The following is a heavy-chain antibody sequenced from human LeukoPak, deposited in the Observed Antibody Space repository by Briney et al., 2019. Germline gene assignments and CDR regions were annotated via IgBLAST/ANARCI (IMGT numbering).Heavy chain of an antibody. J-gene: IGHJ4*02. CDR1: GFTFSDYY. Sequence: GGSLRLSCAASGFTFSDYYMSWIRQAPGKGLEWVSYISSSSSYTNYADSVKGRFTISRDNAKNSLYLQMNSLRAEDTAVYYCARLSGSSGWTNEYYFDYWGQGTLVTVSS. CDR3: ARLSGSSGWTNEYYFDY. D-gene: IGHD6-19*01. CDR2: ISSSSSYT. V-gene: IGHV3-11*03.